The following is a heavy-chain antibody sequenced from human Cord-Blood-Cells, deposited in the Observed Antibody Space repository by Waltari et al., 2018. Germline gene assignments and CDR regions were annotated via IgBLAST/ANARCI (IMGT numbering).Heavy chain of an antibody. CDR3: ARLSAYSSSS. Sequence: QLQLQESGPGLVKPSETLSLTCTVSGGSISSSSYSWAWIRQPPGKGLEWIGSIYYSGSTYYNPSLKSRVTISVDTSKNQFSLKLSSVTAADTAVYYCARLSAYSSSSWGQGTLVTVSS. CDR2: IYYSGST. V-gene: IGHV4-39*01. CDR1: GGSISSSSYS. D-gene: IGHD6-6*01. J-gene: IGHJ5*02.